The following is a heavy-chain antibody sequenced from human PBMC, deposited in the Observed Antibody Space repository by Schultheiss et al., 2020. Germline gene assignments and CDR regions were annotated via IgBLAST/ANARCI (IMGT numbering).Heavy chain of an antibody. J-gene: IGHJ5*02. CDR1: GGSISSSSYY. Sequence: SQTLSLTCTVSGGSISSSSYYWSWIRQPPGKGLEWIGYIYYSGSTYYNPSLKSRVTISVDTSKNQFSLKLSSVTAADTAVYYCARVRAWDWFDPWGQGTLVTVSS. CDR2: IYYSGST. V-gene: IGHV4-30-4*01. CDR3: ARVRAWDWFDP. D-gene: IGHD3-16*01.